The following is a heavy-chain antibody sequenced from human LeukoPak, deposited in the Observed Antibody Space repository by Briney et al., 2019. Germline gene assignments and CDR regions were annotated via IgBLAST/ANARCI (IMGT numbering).Heavy chain of an antibody. J-gene: IGHJ5*02. D-gene: IGHD6-13*01. V-gene: IGHV5-51*01. Sequence: GESLKISCEGSGYSFTSYWIGWVRQMPGKGLEWMGIIYPGDSDTRYSPSFQGQVTISADKSISTAYLQWSSLKASDTAMYYCARGLDSSSWLGWFDPWGQGTLVTVSS. CDR2: IYPGDSDT. CDR1: GYSFTSYW. CDR3: ARGLDSSSWLGWFDP.